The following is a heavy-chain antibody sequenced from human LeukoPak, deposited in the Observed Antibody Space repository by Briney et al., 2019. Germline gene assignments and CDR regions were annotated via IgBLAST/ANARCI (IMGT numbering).Heavy chain of an antibody. CDR2: IIPILGIA. V-gene: IGHV1-69*04. CDR1: GGTFSSYA. CDR3: ARCPTSGGRCYEFDF. D-gene: IGHD2-15*01. Sequence: SVKVSCKASGGTFSSYAISWVRQAPGQGLEWMGRIIPILGIANYAQKFQGRVTITADKSTSTAYMELSSLRSEDTAVYYCARCPTSGGRCYEFDFWGQGTLVTVSS. J-gene: IGHJ4*02.